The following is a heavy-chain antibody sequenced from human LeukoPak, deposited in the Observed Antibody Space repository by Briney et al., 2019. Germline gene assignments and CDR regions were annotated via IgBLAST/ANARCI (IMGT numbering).Heavy chain of an antibody. CDR3: AKTLDDHTVTLLAFDI. Sequence: PGGSLRLSGAASGFTFSSFAMSWVHQAPGKGLEWVSAISGSGGSTYYADSVKGRFTISRDNSKNTLYLQMNSLRAEDTAVYYCAKTLDDHTVTLLAFDIWGQGTMVTVSS. D-gene: IGHD4-17*01. V-gene: IGHV3-23*01. CDR1: GFTFSSFA. J-gene: IGHJ3*02. CDR2: ISGSGGST.